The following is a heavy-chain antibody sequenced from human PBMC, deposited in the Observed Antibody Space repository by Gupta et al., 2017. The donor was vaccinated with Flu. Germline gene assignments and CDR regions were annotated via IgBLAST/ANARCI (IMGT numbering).Heavy chain of an antibody. CDR3: ATYSGNYHGYSNSFDI. J-gene: IGHJ3*02. CDR2: IHYSGST. V-gene: IGHV4-39*01. CDR1: GGSISSSTYY. D-gene: IGHD1-26*01. Sequence: QLQLQESGPGLVKPSETLSLICTVSGGSISSSTYYWDWIRQPPGKGLEWIGNIHYSGSTYYNPSLKSRVTISVDTSKNQFSLRLNSLTAADTAVYYCATYSGNYHGYSNSFDIWGQGTVVTVS.